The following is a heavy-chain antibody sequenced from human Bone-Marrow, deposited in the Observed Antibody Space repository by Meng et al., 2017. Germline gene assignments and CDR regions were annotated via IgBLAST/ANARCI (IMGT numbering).Heavy chain of an antibody. CDR3: ASWIYSCGWQ. CDR1: CGSISSIDW. Sequence: QVQLRVPVPGLVKPSGTLYLSGFVSCGSISSIDWWSWVRQPPGKGLEWIGEIYHGGDTNYNPSLKSRVTIAIDKSKNQFSLKLSSVTAADTAVYYCASWIYSCGWQWGQGALVTVSS. J-gene: IGHJ4*02. V-gene: IGHV4/OR15-8*02. D-gene: IGHD6-19*01. CDR2: IYHGGDT.